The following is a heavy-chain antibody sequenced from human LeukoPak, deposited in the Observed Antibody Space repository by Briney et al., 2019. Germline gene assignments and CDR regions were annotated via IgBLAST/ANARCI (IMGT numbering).Heavy chain of an antibody. CDR3: ARGEWDLLFDY. V-gene: IGHV4-59*01. CDR2: IFYSGST. J-gene: IGHJ4*02. Sequence: SETLSLTCTVSGVSISGYYWSWIRQPPGKGLEWIGYIFYSGSTNYNPSLKSRVTISVDTSKNQFSLKLSSVTAADTAVYYCARGEWDLLFDYWGQGTLVTVSS. D-gene: IGHD1-26*01. CDR1: GVSISGYY.